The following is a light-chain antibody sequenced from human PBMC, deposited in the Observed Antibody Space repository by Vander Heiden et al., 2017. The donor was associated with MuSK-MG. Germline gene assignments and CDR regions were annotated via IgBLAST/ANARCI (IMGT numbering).Light chain of an antibody. CDR2: GAS. V-gene: IGKV3-15*01. CDR1: QSVSFN. CDR3: LHHNDWPTIT. Sequence: EIVMTQSPATLSVSPGEGATLSCRTSQSVSFNLAWYQHKPGQAPRLLIYGASTRDTGIPARFSGSGYGKEFTLTISSRQSEDFSVYYCLHHNDWPTITFGQGTQMXIK. J-gene: IGKJ5*01.